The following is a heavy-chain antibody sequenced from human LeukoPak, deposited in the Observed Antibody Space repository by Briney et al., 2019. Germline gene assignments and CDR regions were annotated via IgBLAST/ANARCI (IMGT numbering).Heavy chain of an antibody. J-gene: IGHJ4*02. Sequence: GRSLRLSCAASGFTFADYAMHWVRQAPGKGLEGVSGISWNSGNVDYADSVKGRFTVSRDNTKNSLYVQMNNLRAEDTALYYCAKGGYCSNGVCYSSLDYWGQGTLVTVSS. CDR3: AKGGYCSNGVCYSSLDY. D-gene: IGHD2-8*01. V-gene: IGHV3-9*01. CDR1: GFTFADYA. CDR2: ISWNSGNV.